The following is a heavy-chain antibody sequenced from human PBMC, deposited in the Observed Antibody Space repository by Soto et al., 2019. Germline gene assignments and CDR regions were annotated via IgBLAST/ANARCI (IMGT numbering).Heavy chain of an antibody. CDR1: GFTFSSYA. D-gene: IGHD3-22*01. V-gene: IGHV3-30-3*01. CDR2: ISYNGSNK. Sequence: GGSLRLSCAASGFTFSSYAMHWVRQAPGKGLEWVAVISYNGSNKYYADSVKDRFTISRDNSKNTLYLQMNSLRAEDTAVYYCARDLNYYDSSGYYYVVYYYYGMDVWGQGTTVTVSS. J-gene: IGHJ6*02. CDR3: ARDLNYYDSSGYYYVVYYYYGMDV.